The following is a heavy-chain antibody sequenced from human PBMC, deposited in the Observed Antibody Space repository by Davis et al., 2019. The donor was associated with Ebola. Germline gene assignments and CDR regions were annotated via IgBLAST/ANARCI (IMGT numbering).Heavy chain of an antibody. D-gene: IGHD6-19*01. J-gene: IGHJ4*02. CDR2: INAGNGNT. Sequence: ASVKVSCKASGYIFTSYAMHRVRQAPGQRLEWMGWINAGNGNTKYSQKFQGRVTITRDTSASTAYMELSSLRSEDTAVYYCAREIAVAGFDYWGQGTLVTVSS. V-gene: IGHV1-3*01. CDR1: GYIFTSYA. CDR3: AREIAVAGFDY.